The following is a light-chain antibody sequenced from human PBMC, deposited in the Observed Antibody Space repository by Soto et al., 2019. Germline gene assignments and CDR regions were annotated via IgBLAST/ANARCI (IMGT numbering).Light chain of an antibody. J-gene: IGKJ1*01. Sequence: EMVLTQSPGTLSLSPGEIATLSCRASQSVSSSYLAWYQQKPGQAPRLLIYGAYSRATGIPDRFSGSGSGTDFTLTISRLEHEDFAVYYCQQYGSSPWTFVQGTKVEIK. V-gene: IGKV3-20*01. CDR2: GAY. CDR1: QSVSSSY. CDR3: QQYGSSPWT.